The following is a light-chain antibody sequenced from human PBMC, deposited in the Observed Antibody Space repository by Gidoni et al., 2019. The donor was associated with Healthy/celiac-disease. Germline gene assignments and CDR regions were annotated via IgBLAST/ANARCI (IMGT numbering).Light chain of an antibody. J-gene: IGKJ4*01. V-gene: IGKV1-9*01. CDR1: QGIRSY. Sequence: DIQLTQSPSFLSASVGDRVTITCRASQGIRSYLAWYQQKPGKAPKLLIYAASTLQSGVPSRFSGSGSGTEFTLTISSLQPEDFATYYCQQLNSYLPLTFXGXTKVEIK. CDR3: QQLNSYLPLT. CDR2: AAS.